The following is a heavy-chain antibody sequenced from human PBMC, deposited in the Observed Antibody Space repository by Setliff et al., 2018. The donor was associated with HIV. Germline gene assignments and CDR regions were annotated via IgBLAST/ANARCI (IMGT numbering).Heavy chain of an antibody. D-gene: IGHD7-27*01. J-gene: IGHJ4*02. CDR1: GFTFNSYT. CDR3: ARAPLALNWEIFDT. V-gene: IGHV3-48*01. Sequence: PSETLSLSCTVSGFTFNSYTMNWVRQAPGKGLEWVSYISRSGDTILYADSVKGRFRISRDNAEKSLYLQMNGLRAEDTAVYYCARAPLALNWEIFDTWGQGTLVTVSS. CDR2: ISRSGDTI.